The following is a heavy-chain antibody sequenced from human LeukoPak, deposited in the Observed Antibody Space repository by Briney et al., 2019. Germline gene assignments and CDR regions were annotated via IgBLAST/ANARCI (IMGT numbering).Heavy chain of an antibody. J-gene: IGHJ4*02. CDR1: GFTFSSYT. D-gene: IGHD5-12*01. Sequence: QSGGSLRLSCAASGFTFSSYTLHCVRQAPGKGLEWVAVQDGNNKYYTDSVKGRFTISRDNSKNTLYLQMNSLRAEDTAVYYCARDVRGYSGYHFDHWGQGTLVTVSS. CDR3: ARDVRGYSGYHFDH. V-gene: IGHV3-30-3*01. CDR2: QDGNNK.